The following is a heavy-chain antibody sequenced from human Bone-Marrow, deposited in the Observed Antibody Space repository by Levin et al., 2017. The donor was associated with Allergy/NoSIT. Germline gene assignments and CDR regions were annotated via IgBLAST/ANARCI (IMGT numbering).Heavy chain of an antibody. CDR3: AKNRGLQLAQYHFDY. D-gene: IGHD6-13*01. V-gene: IGHV3-23*01. Sequence: GESLKISCAASGFPLRTYAMSWVRQAPGKGLEWVSLISGSGGGTYYADSVKGRFTISRDNSKSTVYLQMNSLRVEDTAVYFCAKNRGLQLAQYHFDYWGQGAQVTVSS. CDR2: ISGSGGGT. CDR1: GFPLRTYA. J-gene: IGHJ4*02.